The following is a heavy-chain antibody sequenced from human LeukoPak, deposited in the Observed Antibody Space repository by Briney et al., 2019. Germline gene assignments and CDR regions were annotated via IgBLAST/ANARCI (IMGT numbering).Heavy chain of an antibody. CDR3: VRDCSGGTCYGAFTI. D-gene: IGHD2-15*01. Sequence: SETLSLTCTVSGASISSGNWWSWVRQPPGRGLAWIAEISHTERTSSNPSLKSRATTSLDKSKNQFSLTLSSVTAADTAVYYCVRDCSGGTCYGAFTIWGQGSMVTVSS. V-gene: IGHV4-4*02. J-gene: IGHJ3*02. CDR2: ISHTERT. CDR1: GASISSGNW.